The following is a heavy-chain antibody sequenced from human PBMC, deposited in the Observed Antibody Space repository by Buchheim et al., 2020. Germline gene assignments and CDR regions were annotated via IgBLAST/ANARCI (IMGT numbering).Heavy chain of an antibody. CDR1: GGAISSYY. CDR2: VYHDGST. D-gene: IGHD5-12*01. Sequence: QVQLQESGPGLVKPSETLSLTCTVSGGAISSYYWSWIRQSPGKGLEWIGYVYHDGSTSYNAGLKSRVTMSVDACKERFCLKLTSVTAADTAVYYCARGFSAYDLYFDYWGQGT. CDR3: ARGFSAYDLYFDY. V-gene: IGHV4-59*01. J-gene: IGHJ4*02.